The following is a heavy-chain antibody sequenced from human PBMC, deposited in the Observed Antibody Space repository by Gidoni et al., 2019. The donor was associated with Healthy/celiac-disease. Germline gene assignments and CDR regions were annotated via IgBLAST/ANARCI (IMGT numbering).Heavy chain of an antibody. CDR2: IYPGDSDT. J-gene: IGHJ5*02. D-gene: IGHD1-26*01. V-gene: IGHV5-51*01. Sequence: EVQLVQSGAEVKKPGESLKISCKGSGYSFTSYWIGWVRQMPGKGLEWMGIIYPGDSDTRYSPSSQGQVTISADKSISTAYLQWSSLKASDTAMYYCAINPRIVGAMENWFDPWGQGTLVTVSS. CDR1: GYSFTSYW. CDR3: AINPRIVGAMENWFDP.